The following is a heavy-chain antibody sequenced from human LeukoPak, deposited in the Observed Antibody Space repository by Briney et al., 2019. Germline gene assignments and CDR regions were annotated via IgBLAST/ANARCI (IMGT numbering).Heavy chain of an antibody. CDR1: GFTFSSYS. J-gene: IGHJ4*02. Sequence: PGGSLRLSCAASGFTFSSYSMNWVRQAPGKGLEWVSYISSSSSTIYYADSVKGRFTISRDNAKNSLYLQMNSLRAEDTAVYYCARASGRFGYIFDYWGQGTLVTVSS. D-gene: IGHD3-10*01. V-gene: IGHV3-48*04. CDR3: ARASGRFGYIFDY. CDR2: ISSSSSTI.